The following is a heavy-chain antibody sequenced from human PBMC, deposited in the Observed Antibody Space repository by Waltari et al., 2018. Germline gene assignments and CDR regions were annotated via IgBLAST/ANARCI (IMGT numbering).Heavy chain of an antibody. CDR1: GFTFSSYD. J-gene: IGHJ6*02. Sequence: EVQLVESGGGLVQPGGSLRLSCAADGFTFSSYDMHWVRQATGKGLDWVSAIGTAGDTYYPGSVKGRFTISRENAKNSLYLQMNSLRAGDTAVYYCARSREGVPAADYYYYGMDVWGQGTTVTVSS. D-gene: IGHD2-2*01. CDR3: ARSREGVPAADYYYYGMDV. V-gene: IGHV3-13*01. CDR2: IGTAGDT.